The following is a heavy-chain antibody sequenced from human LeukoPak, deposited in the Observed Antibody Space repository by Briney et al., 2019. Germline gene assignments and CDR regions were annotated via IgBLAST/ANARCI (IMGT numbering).Heavy chain of an antibody. CDR3: SKDGPAYDILTGHLY. J-gene: IGHJ4*02. V-gene: IGHV3-23*01. CDR2: ISASGGST. CDR1: GLSFSSFA. D-gene: IGHD3-9*01. Sequence: GGSLRLSCAASGLSFSSFAMSWVRQAPGKGLELVSGISASGGSTHYADSVKVRFTISRDNSRNTVYLQMNSLRAEDTAVYFCSKDGPAYDILTGHLYWGQGTLVTVSS.